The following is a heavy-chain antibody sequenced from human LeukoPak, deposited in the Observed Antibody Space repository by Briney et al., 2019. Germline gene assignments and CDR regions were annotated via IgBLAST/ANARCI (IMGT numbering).Heavy chain of an antibody. CDR2: INPNSGGT. V-gene: IGHV1-2*02. CDR1: GNTFTNYG. Sequence: ASVKVSCKASGNTFTNYGISWVRQAPGQGLEWMGWINPNSGGTNYAQKFQGRVTMTRDTSISTAYMELSRLRSDDTAVYYCARGDLTQHDAFDIWGQGTMVTVSS. CDR3: ARGDLTQHDAFDI. D-gene: IGHD2-21*01. J-gene: IGHJ3*02.